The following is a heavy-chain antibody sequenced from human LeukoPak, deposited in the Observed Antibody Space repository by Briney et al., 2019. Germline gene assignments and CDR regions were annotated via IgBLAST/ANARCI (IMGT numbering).Heavy chain of an antibody. CDR3: ARDFEKQWLVRVAFDI. D-gene: IGHD6-19*01. J-gene: IGHJ3*02. CDR2: ISSSSSYI. CDR1: GFTFSSYS. Sequence: GGSLRLSCAASGFTFSSYSMNWVRQAPGKGLEWVSSISSSSSYIYYADSVKGRFTISRDNAKNSLYLQMNSLRAEDTAVYYCARDFEKQWLVRVAFDIWGQGTMVTVSS. V-gene: IGHV3-21*04.